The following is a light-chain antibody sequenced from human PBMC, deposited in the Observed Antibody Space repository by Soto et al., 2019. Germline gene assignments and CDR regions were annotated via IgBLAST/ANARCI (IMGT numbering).Light chain of an antibody. CDR3: QQYKYWPLT. CDR2: GAS. Sequence: EVVMTQSPVTLSVSPGERATLSCRASQSVYGSLAWYQQKPGQAPRLLIHGASNRATDIPARFSGSGSGTEFSLTINGLQSDDFAVYYCQQYKYWPLTVGGGTKVEIK. V-gene: IGKV3-15*01. J-gene: IGKJ4*01. CDR1: QSVYGS.